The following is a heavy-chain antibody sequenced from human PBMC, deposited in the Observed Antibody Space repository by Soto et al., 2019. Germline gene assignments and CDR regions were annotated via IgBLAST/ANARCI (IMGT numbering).Heavy chain of an antibody. Sequence: GASVKVFCKASGGTFSSYAISWVRQAPGQGLEWMGGIIPIFGTANYAQKFQGRVTITADESTSTAYMELSSLRSEDTAVYYCARDRLVQLWGIHYYYYGMDVRGQGTTVTVSS. D-gene: IGHD5-18*01. J-gene: IGHJ6*02. CDR2: IIPIFGTA. CDR1: GGTFSSYA. CDR3: ARDRLVQLWGIHYYYYGMDV. V-gene: IGHV1-69*13.